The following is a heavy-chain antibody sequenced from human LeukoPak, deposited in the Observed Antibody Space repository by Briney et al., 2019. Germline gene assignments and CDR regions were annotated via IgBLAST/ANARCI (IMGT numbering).Heavy chain of an antibody. Sequence: GGSLRLSCAASGFTFSSYSMNWVRQAPGKGLEWVSSISSSSSYIYYADSVKGRFTISRDNAKNSLYLQMNSLRAEDTAVYYCAKDPSEAEVGATSYYFDYWGQGTLVTVSS. V-gene: IGHV3-21*01. CDR1: GFTFSSYS. D-gene: IGHD1-26*01. CDR2: ISSSSSYI. J-gene: IGHJ4*02. CDR3: AKDPSEAEVGATSYYFDY.